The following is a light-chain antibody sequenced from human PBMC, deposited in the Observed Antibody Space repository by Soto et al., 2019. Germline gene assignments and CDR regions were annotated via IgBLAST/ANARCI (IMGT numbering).Light chain of an antibody. Sequence: QSVLTQPPSASGTPGQRVTISCSGSSSNIGSNTVNWYQQLPGTAPKLLIYEVSSRPSGASDRFSGSKSGNTASLTISWLQAEDEADYYCSSYTTSTTYVFGTGTKVTVL. CDR3: SSYTTSTTYV. J-gene: IGLJ1*01. CDR2: EVS. CDR1: SSNIGSNT. V-gene: IGLV1-44*01.